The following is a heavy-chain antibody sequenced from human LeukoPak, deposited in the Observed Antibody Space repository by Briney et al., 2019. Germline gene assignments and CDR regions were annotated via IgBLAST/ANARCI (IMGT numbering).Heavy chain of an antibody. CDR1: GFTFSSYG. Sequence: GRSLRLSCAASGFTFSSYGMHWVRQAPGKGLEWVAIIWFDGSNQYYADSVKGRLTISRDNPKDTLHPQMNSLRVEDTAVYYCARGEYSSSWHSEYFQHWGQGTLVTVSS. CDR2: IWFDGSNQ. V-gene: IGHV3-33*01. CDR3: ARGEYSSSWHSEYFQH. D-gene: IGHD6-13*01. J-gene: IGHJ1*01.